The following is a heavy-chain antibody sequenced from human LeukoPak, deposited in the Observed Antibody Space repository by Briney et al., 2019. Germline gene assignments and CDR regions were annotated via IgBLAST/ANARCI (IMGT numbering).Heavy chain of an antibody. CDR1: GGSISSGDYY. D-gene: IGHD3-10*01. CDR2: IDYSGST. CDR3: ATDSRVLLWFGELLPNYYYYMDV. Sequence: SQNLSLTCTVSGGSISSGDYYWSWIRQPPGKGLEWIGYIDYSGSTYYNPSLKTRVTISVDTSKKQCSLKLSSVTAADTAVYYCATDSRVLLWFGELLPNYYYYMDVWGKGTTVTVSS. V-gene: IGHV4-30-4*08. J-gene: IGHJ6*03.